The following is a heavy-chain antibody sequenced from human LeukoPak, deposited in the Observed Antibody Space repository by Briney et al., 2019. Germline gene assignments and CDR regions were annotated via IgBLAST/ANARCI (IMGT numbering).Heavy chain of an antibody. CDR3: ARDLGQYYDTSDNWFDP. Sequence: GGSLRLSCAASGFTFSDYYMTWIRQAPGKGLVWVSRINSDGINTSYADSVKGRFTISRDNAKNTLNLQMNSLRAEDTAVYYCARDLGQYYDTSDNWFDPWGQGTLVTVSS. CDR1: GFTFSDYY. CDR2: INSDGINT. J-gene: IGHJ5*02. V-gene: IGHV3-74*01. D-gene: IGHD3-22*01.